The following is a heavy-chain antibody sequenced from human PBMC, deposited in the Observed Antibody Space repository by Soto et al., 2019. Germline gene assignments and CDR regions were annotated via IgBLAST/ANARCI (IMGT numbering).Heavy chain of an antibody. CDR2: IYSGGST. CDR1: GITFSSNY. Sequence: GCLRLSCAASGITFSSNYMSWVRQAPGKGLEWVSVIYSGGSTYYADSVKGRSTISRDNSKNTLYLQMNRLSAEDTAVYYCAKDFHQDWGEDYYYGMNVWGQGTMVTVPS. D-gene: IGHD3-16*01. J-gene: IGHJ6*02. CDR3: AKDFHQDWGEDYYYGMNV. V-gene: IGHV3-66*01.